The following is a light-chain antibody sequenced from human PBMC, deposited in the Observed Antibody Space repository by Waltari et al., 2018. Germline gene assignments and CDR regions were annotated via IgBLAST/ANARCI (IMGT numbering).Light chain of an antibody. Sequence: DIQMTQSPSTLSASVGDRVTITCRASQSISSWLAWYQQKPGKAPKLLIYKASSLESGVPSTFSGSGSGTEFTLTISSLQPDDFATYYCQQYNSYSLSTFGQGTKLEI. J-gene: IGKJ2*01. V-gene: IGKV1-5*03. CDR2: KAS. CDR3: QQYNSYSLST. CDR1: QSISSW.